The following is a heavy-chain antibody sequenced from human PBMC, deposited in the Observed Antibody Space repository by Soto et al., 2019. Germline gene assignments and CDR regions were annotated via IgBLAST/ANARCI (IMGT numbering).Heavy chain of an antibody. Sequence: SVKVSCKASGGTFSSYAISWVRQAPGQGLEWMGGIIPIFGTANYAQKFQGRVTITADESTSTAYMELSSLRSEDTAVYYCARDWTYSNYDYYGMDVWGQGTTVTVS. CDR2: IIPIFGTA. V-gene: IGHV1-69*13. CDR1: GGTFSSYA. D-gene: IGHD4-4*01. J-gene: IGHJ6*02. CDR3: ARDWTYSNYDYYGMDV.